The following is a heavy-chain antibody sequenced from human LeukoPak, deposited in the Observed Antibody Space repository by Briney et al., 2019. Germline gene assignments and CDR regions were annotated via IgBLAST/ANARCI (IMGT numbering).Heavy chain of an antibody. J-gene: IGHJ4*02. D-gene: IGHD3-3*01. CDR3: ATGLVGVDYMIDY. CDR1: GYTLTELS. V-gene: IGHV1-24*01. Sequence: EASVKVSCKVSGYTLTELSMHWVRQAPGKGLEWMGGFDPEDGETIYAQKFQGRVTMTEDTSTDTAYMELSSLISEDTAVYYCATGLVGVDYMIDYWGQGTLVTVSS. CDR2: FDPEDGET.